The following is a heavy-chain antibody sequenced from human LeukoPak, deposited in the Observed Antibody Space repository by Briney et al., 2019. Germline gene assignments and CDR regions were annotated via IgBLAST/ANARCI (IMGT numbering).Heavy chain of an antibody. V-gene: IGHV4-34*01. CDR1: GGSFSDYY. CDR2: INHSGST. CDR3: ATVTVVADAPFDY. Sequence: SETLSLTCAVYGGSFSDYYWSWIRQPPGKGLEWIGEINHSGSTNYNPSLNSRVTISVDTSKNQFSLRLSSVTAADTAVYYCATVTVVADAPFDYWGQGTLVTVSS. D-gene: IGHD2-15*01. J-gene: IGHJ4*02.